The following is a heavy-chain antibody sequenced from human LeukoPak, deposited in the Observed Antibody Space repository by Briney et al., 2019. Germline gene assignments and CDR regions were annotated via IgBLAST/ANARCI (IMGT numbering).Heavy chain of an antibody. CDR3: ARDPPAGYSYGYDY. CDR1: GFTFSRYW. V-gene: IGHV3-66*01. CDR2: IYSGGST. Sequence: GGSLRLSCVASGFTFSRYWMHWVRQAPGKGLEWVSVIYSGGSTYYADSVKGRFTISRDNSKNTLYLQMNSLRAEDTAVYYCARDPPAGYSYGYDYWGQGTLVTVSS. J-gene: IGHJ4*02. D-gene: IGHD5-18*01.